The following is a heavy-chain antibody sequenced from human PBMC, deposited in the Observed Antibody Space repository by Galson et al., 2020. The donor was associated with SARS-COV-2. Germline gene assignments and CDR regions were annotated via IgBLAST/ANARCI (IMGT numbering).Heavy chain of an antibody. J-gene: IGHJ6*03. Sequence: ASVKVSCKVSGYTLTELSMHWVRQAPGKGLEWMGGFDPEDGETIYAQKFQGRVTMTEDTSTDTAYMELSSLRSEDTAVYYCATSPPPYIPERRFYYYYYMDVWGKGTTVTVSS. CDR1: GYTLTELS. V-gene: IGHV1-24*01. D-gene: IGHD2-2*02. CDR3: ATSPPPYIPERRFYYYYYMDV. CDR2: FDPEDGET.